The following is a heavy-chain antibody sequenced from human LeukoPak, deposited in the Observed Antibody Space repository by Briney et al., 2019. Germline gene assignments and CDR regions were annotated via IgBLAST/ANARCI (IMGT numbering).Heavy chain of an antibody. CDR1: GYSFTSYW. CDR3: ASPGAAYGDYDDAFDI. V-gene: IGHV5-51*01. D-gene: IGHD4-17*01. Sequence: NLGESLKISCKGSGYSFTSYWIVWVRQMPGKGLEWMGIIYPGDSDTRYSPSFQGQVTISADKSISTAYLQWSSLKASDTAMYYCASPGAAYGDYDDAFDIWGQGTMVTVSS. J-gene: IGHJ3*02. CDR2: IYPGDSDT.